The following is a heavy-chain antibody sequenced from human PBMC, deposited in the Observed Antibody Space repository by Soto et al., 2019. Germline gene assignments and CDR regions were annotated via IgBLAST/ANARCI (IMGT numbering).Heavy chain of an antibody. V-gene: IGHV3-23*01. CDR3: AKDYCSSTSCYLFDAFDI. J-gene: IGHJ3*02. CDR1: GFTFSSYA. Sequence: GGSLRLSCAASGFTFSSYAMSWVRQAPGKGLEWVSAISGSGGSTYYADSVKGRFTISRDNSKNTLYLQMNSLRAEDTAVYYCAKDYCSSTSCYLFDAFDIWGQGTMVTVSS. CDR2: ISGSGGST. D-gene: IGHD2-2*01.